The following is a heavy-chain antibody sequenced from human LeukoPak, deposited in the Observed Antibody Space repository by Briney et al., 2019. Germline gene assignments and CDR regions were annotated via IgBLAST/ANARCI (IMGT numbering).Heavy chain of an antibody. CDR3: ARGSWQLAEEVY. V-gene: IGHV4-39*07. J-gene: IGHJ4*02. Sequence: SETLSLTCTVSGGSISTGSYYWGWIRQPPGKGLDCIVNIYYSGSTYYNPSLKSRVTISVDTSKNQFSLKLSSVTAADTAVYYCARGSWQLAEEVYWGQGTLVTVSS. CDR1: GGSISTGSYY. CDR2: IYYSGST. D-gene: IGHD6-6*01.